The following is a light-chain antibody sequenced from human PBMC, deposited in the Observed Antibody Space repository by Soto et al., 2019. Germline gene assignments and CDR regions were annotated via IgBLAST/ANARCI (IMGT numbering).Light chain of an antibody. Sequence: DIQMTQSPSTLSASVGASVAITCLASQSISSWLAWCQQRTGKAPKLLIYAASSLQSGVPSRFSGSGSGTDFTLTISSLQPEDFATCYCQQSYSTPITFGQGTRLEI. V-gene: IGKV1-39*01. J-gene: IGKJ5*01. CDR3: QQSYSTPIT. CDR1: QSISSW. CDR2: AAS.